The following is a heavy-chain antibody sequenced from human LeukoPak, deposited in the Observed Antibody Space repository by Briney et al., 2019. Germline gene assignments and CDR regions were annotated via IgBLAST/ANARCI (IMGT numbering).Heavy chain of an antibody. D-gene: IGHD6-13*01. CDR1: GYAFTSYD. CDR2: INPNSGGT. J-gene: IGHJ4*02. Sequence: ASVKVSCKASGYAFTSYDINWVRQAPGQGLEWMGWINPNSGGTNYAQKFQGRVTMTRDTSISTAYMELSRLRSDDTAVYYCASPAAGHDYWGQGTLVTVSS. V-gene: IGHV1-2*02. CDR3: ASPAAGHDY.